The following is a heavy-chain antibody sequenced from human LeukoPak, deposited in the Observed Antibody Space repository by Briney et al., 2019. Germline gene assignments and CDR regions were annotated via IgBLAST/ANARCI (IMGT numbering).Heavy chain of an antibody. CDR3: AAKYSSSWYPLGY. Sequence: GGSLRLSCAASGFTVSSNYMSWVRQAPGKGLEWVSIIYSGGSTYYADSVKGRFTISRDNSKNTLYLQMNYLRAEDTAVYYCAAKYSSSWYPLGYWGQGTLVTVSS. D-gene: IGHD6-13*01. V-gene: IGHV3-66*02. J-gene: IGHJ4*02. CDR1: GFTVSSNY. CDR2: IYSGGST.